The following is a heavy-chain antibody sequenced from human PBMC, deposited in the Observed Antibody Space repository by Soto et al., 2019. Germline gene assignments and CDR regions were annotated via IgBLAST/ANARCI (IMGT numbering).Heavy chain of an antibody. V-gene: IGHV4-39*01. D-gene: IGHD3-10*01. CDR3: ARRGRYYGSPGWFDP. CDR1: GGSISSFTYY. Sequence: NPSETLSLTCSVSGGSISSFTYYWGWIRQPPGKGLEWIGTVYYNENTYYNPSLKSRVTITVDTAKNQFSLNLRSVTAADTAMYFCARRGRYYGSPGWFDPWGPGTLVTVSS. CDR2: VYYNENT. J-gene: IGHJ5*02.